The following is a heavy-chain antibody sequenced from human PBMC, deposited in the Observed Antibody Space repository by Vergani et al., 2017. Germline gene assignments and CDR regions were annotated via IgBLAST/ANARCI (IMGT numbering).Heavy chain of an antibody. CDR1: GFTFSSYW. CDR2: IKQDGSEK. CDR3: ARGTSCSSTICYRFGYYYYYYMDV. J-gene: IGHJ6*03. V-gene: IGHV3-7*01. D-gene: IGHD2-2*01. Sequence: EVQLVESGGGLVQPGGSLRLSCAASGFTFSSYWMSWVRQAPGKGLEWVANIKQDGSEKYYVDSVKGRFTISRDNAKNSLYLQMNSLRAEDTAVYYCARGTSCSSTICYRFGYYYYYYMDVWGKGTTVTVSS.